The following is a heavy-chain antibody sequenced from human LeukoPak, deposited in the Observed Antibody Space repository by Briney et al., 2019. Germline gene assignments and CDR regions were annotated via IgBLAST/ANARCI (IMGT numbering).Heavy chain of an antibody. D-gene: IGHD5-12*01. Sequence: PGGSLRLSCAASGFTFSNTWMNWVRQAPGKGLEWVGRIKSEIDGEATDYAAPVQGRFTMSRDDSQATLYLQMNSLKTEDTAVYYCTTGGSVIVAGTRAFDIWGQGTMVTVSS. CDR3: TTGGSVIVAGTRAFDI. CDR2: IKSEIDGEAT. V-gene: IGHV3-15*07. CDR1: GFTFSNTW. J-gene: IGHJ3*02.